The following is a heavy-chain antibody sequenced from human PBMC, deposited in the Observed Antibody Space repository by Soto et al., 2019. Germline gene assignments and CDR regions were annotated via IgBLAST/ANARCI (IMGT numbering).Heavy chain of an antibody. CDR2: IWYDGSNK. CDR1: GFTFSSYG. Sequence: QVQLVESGGGVVQPGRSPRLSCAASGFTFSSYGMHRVRQAPGKGLEWVAVIWYDGSNKYYADSVKGRFTISRDNSKNTLYLQMNSLRAEDTVVYYCARDPKFDLGNYFDYWGQGTLVTVSS. V-gene: IGHV3-33*01. CDR3: ARDPKFDLGNYFDY. J-gene: IGHJ4*02. D-gene: IGHD3-16*01.